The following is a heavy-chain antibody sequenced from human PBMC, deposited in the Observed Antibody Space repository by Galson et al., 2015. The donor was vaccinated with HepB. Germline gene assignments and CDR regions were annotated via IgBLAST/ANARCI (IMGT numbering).Heavy chain of an antibody. Sequence: SLRLSCAASGFTFSSYAMSWVRQAPGKGLEWVSAISGSGGSTYYADSVKGRFTISRDNSKNTLYLQMNSLRAEDTAVYYCAKEPPTSDTAMVKRDYYGMDVWGQGTTVTVSS. J-gene: IGHJ6*02. CDR1: GFTFSSYA. CDR2: ISGSGGST. D-gene: IGHD5-18*01. CDR3: AKEPPTSDTAMVKRDYYGMDV. V-gene: IGHV3-23*01.